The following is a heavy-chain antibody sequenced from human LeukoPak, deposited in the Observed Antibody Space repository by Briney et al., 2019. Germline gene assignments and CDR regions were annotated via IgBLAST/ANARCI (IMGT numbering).Heavy chain of an antibody. D-gene: IGHD6-13*01. CDR3: ARGLGDYNTNWFPVSGY. J-gene: IGHJ4*02. Sequence: SGDTNYAQKFQGRVTMTRNTSISTAYMELSSLRSEDTAIYYCARGLGDYNTNWFPVSGYWGQGTLVTVSS. V-gene: IGHV1-8*01. CDR2: SGDT.